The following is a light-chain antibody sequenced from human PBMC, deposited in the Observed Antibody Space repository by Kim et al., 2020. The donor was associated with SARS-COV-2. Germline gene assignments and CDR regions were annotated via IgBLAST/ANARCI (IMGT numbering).Light chain of an antibody. J-gene: IGKJ4*01. Sequence: DIQMTQSPSSLSASAGDRVTITCRASQDISNYLHWFQQKPGKAPKLLIYDASNLETGVPSRFSGSGSGTDFTFTISSLKPEDIATYYCKYYERLPLTFRGGTKVDIK. CDR1: QDISNY. CDR3: KYYERLPLT. V-gene: IGKV1-33*01. CDR2: DAS.